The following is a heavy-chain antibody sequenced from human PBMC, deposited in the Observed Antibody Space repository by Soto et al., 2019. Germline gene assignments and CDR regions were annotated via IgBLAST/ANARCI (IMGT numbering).Heavy chain of an antibody. D-gene: IGHD1-26*01. CDR1: GFTFSSYE. J-gene: IGHJ5*02. CDR3: AGDQGGTYQNWFDP. V-gene: IGHV3-48*03. CDR2: ISSSGSTI. Sequence: GSLRLSCAASGFTFSSYEMNWVRQAPGKGLEWVSYISSSGSTIYYADSVKGRFTISRDNAKNSLYLQMNSLRAEDTAVYYCAGDQGGTYQNWFDPWGQGSLFTVSS.